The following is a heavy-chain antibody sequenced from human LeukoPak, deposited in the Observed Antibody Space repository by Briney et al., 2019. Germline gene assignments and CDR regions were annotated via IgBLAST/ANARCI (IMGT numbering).Heavy chain of an antibody. V-gene: IGHV4-59*08. CDR1: GGSISSYY. D-gene: IGHD3-10*01. J-gene: IGHJ3*02. CDR2: IYYSGST. CDR3: ARELLWFGNDAFDI. Sequence: SETLSLTCTISGGSISSYYWSWIRQPPGKGLEWIGYIYYSGSTNYNPSLKSRVTISVDTSKNQFSLKLSSVTAADTAVYYCARELLWFGNDAFDIWGQGTMVTVSS.